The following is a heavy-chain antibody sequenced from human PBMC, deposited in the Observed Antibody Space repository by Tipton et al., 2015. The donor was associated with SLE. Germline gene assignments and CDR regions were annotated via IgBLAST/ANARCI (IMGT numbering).Heavy chain of an antibody. CDR2: VDPGDFEA. D-gene: IGHD3-22*01. Sequence: QSGAEVKKPGESLKISCQGSGYRFTSYWIGWVRQMPGKGLEWMGIVDPGDFEARYSPSFQGQVTISVDKSISTAYLQWNTLKASDTAMYYCARQDDTSGYPDFWGQGTLVTVSS. CDR3: ARQDDTSGYPDF. J-gene: IGHJ4*02. CDR1: GYRFTSYW. V-gene: IGHV5-51*01.